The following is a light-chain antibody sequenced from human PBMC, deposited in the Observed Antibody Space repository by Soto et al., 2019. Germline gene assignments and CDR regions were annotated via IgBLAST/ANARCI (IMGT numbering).Light chain of an antibody. V-gene: IGKV1D-12*01. CDR1: QGINSW. CDR2: AAS. J-gene: IGKJ2*02. CDR3: QQADSFPST. Sequence: DIQMTQSPSSVSASVGDRVTITCRASQGINSWLAWYQQKQGKAPKLLIYAASSLQSGVPSRFSGSGSGTDFTLTIGSLQPEDFATYYCQQADSFPSTFGQGTKLEIK.